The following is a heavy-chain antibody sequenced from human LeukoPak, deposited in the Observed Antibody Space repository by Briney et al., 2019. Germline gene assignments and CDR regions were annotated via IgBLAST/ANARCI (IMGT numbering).Heavy chain of an antibody. Sequence: SETLSLTCAVYGGSFSGYYWSWIRHPPGKGLEWIGEINHSGSTNYNPSLKSRVTISVDTSKNQFSLKLSSVTAADTAVYYCARHSAVTTFTFDYWGQGTLVTVSS. CDR3: ARHSAVTTFTFDY. CDR1: GGSFSGYY. CDR2: INHSGST. J-gene: IGHJ4*02. D-gene: IGHD4-17*01. V-gene: IGHV4-34*01.